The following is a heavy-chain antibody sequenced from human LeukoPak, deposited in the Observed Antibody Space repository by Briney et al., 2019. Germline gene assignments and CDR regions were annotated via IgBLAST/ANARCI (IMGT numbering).Heavy chain of an antibody. D-gene: IGHD5-12*01. CDR1: GGSFSDYY. CDR2: INHSGRT. J-gene: IGHJ4*02. CDR3: TRAAGYSDS. Sequence: SETLSLTCAVYGGSFSDYYWTWIRQPPGKGLEWIGEINHSGRTNCNPSLKSRVISVDTSKIQFSLKLISVTTADTAVYYCTRAAGYSDSWGQGTLVTVSS. V-gene: IGHV4-34*01.